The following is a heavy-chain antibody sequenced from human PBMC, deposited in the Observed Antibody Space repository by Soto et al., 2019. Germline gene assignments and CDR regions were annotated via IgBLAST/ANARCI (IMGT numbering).Heavy chain of an antibody. CDR3: ARVTPAKYGRGCSCYSGNGLDV. CDR2: ISSSSSYI. CDR1: GFTFSSYS. Sequence: EVQLVESGGGLVKPGGSLRLSCAASGFTFSSYSMNCFRQAQGKGLEWVSSISSSSSYIYYADSVKGRFTISRDNAKNSLYLQMNSRRAEDTAVYYFARVTPAKYGRGCSCYSGNGLDVWGHGTTVTVSS. J-gene: IGHJ6*02. V-gene: IGHV3-21*01. D-gene: IGHD2-15*01.